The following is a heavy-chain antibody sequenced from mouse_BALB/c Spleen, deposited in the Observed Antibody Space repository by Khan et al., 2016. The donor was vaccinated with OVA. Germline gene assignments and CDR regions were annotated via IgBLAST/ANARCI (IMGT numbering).Heavy chain of an antibody. Sequence: EVELVESGGDLVKPGGSLKLSCAASGFTFSTYGMSWVRQTPDKRLEWVATVSTGGGYTYYPDSVKGRFTISRDNAKNTLYLQMSGLKSEDTAMFYCKRRAYYYDREGFAYWGQGTLVTVSA. CDR2: VSTGGGYT. V-gene: IGHV5-6*01. CDR3: KRRAYYYDREGFAY. J-gene: IGHJ3*01. D-gene: IGHD1-1*01. CDR1: GFTFSTYG.